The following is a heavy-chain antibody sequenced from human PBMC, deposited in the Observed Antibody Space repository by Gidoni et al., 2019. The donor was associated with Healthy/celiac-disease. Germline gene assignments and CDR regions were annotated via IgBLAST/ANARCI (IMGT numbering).Heavy chain of an antibody. CDR3: AKDLGVVVVTAIDFDY. Sequence: QVQLVESGGGVVQPGRSMRLSCAASGFTFSSYGRHWVRQAPGKGLEWVAVISYDGSNKYYADSVKGRFTISRDNSKNTLYLQMNSLRAEDTAVYYCAKDLGVVVVTAIDFDYWGQGTLVTVSS. J-gene: IGHJ4*02. CDR2: ISYDGSNK. V-gene: IGHV3-30*18. D-gene: IGHD2-21*02. CDR1: GFTFSSYG.